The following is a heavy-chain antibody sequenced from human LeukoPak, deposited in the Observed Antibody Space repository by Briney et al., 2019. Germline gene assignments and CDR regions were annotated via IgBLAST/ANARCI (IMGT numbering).Heavy chain of an antibody. CDR2: ISSSGSTI. J-gene: IGHJ4*01. D-gene: IGHD3-10*01. Sequence: GGSLRLSCAASGFTFSSYEMNWVRQAPRKGLEWVSYISSSGSTIYYADSVKGRFTISRDNAKNSLYLQMNSLRAEDTAVYYCARAPGVLLWFGELFGFDYWGQEPWSPSPQ. CDR1: GFTFSSYE. CDR3: ARAPGVLLWFGELFGFDY. V-gene: IGHV3-48*03.